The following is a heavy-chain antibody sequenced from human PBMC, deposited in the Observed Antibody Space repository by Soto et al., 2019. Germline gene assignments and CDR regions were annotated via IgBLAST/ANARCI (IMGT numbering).Heavy chain of an antibody. D-gene: IGHD2-15*01. CDR1: GGSISSYY. CDR2: IYYSGST. V-gene: IGHV4-59*01. Sequence: PSETLSLTCTVSGGSISSYYWSWIRQPPGKGLEWIAYIYYSGSTNYNPSLKSRVTTSVDTSKNQFSLQLRSVTAADTAVYYCARVVGYCSGGTCYSGRFDPWGQGTLVTVSS. CDR3: ARVVGYCSGGTCYSGRFDP. J-gene: IGHJ5*02.